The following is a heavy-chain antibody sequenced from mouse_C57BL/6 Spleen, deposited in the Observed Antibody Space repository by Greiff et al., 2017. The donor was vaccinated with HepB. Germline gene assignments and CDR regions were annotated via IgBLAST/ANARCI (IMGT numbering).Heavy chain of an antibody. CDR3: ARGGNGNYVVS. CDR2: IYPGDGDT. J-gene: IGHJ2*01. Sequence: VQLQQSGPELVKPGASVKISCKASGYAFSSSWMNWVKQRPGKGLEWIGRIYPGDGDTNYNGKFKAKATLTADKSSSTAYMQLSSLTSEDSAVYVCARGGNGNYVVSWGQGTTLTVSS. V-gene: IGHV1-82*01. D-gene: IGHD2-1*01. CDR1: GYAFSSSW.